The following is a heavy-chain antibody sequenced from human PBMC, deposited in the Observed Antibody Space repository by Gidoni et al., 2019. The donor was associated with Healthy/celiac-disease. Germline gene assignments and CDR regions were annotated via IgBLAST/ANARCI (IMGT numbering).Heavy chain of an antibody. J-gene: IGHJ5*02. D-gene: IGHD3-3*01. CDR2: IYDSGST. CDR3: ARAYYDFWSGCWFDP. V-gene: IGHV4-59*01. Sequence: QVQLQESGPGLVKPSEPLSLTSTVSGGSISRYYWSWIRQPPGKGLEWIGYIYDSGSTNYNPSLKSRVTISVDTTKNQFSLKLSSVTAADTAVYYCARAYYDFWSGCWFDPWGQGTLVTVSS. CDR1: GGSISRYY.